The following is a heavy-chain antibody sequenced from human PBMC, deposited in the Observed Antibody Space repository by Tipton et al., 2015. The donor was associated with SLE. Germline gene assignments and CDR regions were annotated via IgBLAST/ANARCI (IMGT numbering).Heavy chain of an antibody. CDR2: TYYSGST. Sequence: TLSLTCTVSGGSISSGGYYWSWIRQHPGKGLEWIGYTYYSGSTYYNPSLKSRVTISVDTSKNQFSLKLSSVTAADTAVYYCARDGSHCSGGSCYPGGYMDVWGKGTTVTVSS. CDR1: GGSISSGGYY. V-gene: IGHV4-31*03. J-gene: IGHJ6*03. D-gene: IGHD2-15*01. CDR3: ARDGSHCSGGSCYPGGYMDV.